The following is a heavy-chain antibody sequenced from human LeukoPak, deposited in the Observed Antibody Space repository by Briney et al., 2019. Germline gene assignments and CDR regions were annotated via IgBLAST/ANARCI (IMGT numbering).Heavy chain of an antibody. V-gene: IGHV3-30-3*01. CDR3: ARDNGGTIGMATMDDYYYYYGMDV. Sequence: GGSLRLSCAASGFTFSSYAMHWVRQAPGKGLEWVAVISHDGSNKYYADSVKGRFTISRDNSKNTLYLQMNSLRAEDTAVYYCARDNGGTIGMATMDDYYYYYGMDVWGQGTTVTVSS. J-gene: IGHJ6*02. CDR1: GFTFSSYA. CDR2: ISHDGSNK. D-gene: IGHD5-24*01.